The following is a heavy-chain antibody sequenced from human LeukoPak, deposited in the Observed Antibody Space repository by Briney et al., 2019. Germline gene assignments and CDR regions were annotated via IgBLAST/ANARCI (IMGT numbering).Heavy chain of an antibody. CDR1: GGSISSSNW. CDR3: AREGGFYRPLDY. CDR2: IYHSGST. V-gene: IGHV4-4*02. J-gene: IGHJ4*02. D-gene: IGHD3-3*01. Sequence: SETLSLTCAVSGGSISSSNWWSWVRQPPGKGLEWIGEIYHSGSTNYNPSLKSRVTISVDKSKNQFSLKLSSVTAADTAAYYCAREGGFYRPLDYSGQGTLVTVSP.